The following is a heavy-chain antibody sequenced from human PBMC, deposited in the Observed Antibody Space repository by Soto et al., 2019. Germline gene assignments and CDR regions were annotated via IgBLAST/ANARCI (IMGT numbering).Heavy chain of an antibody. CDR3: ARALIQLWPHYYYGMDV. D-gene: IGHD5-18*01. J-gene: IGHJ6*02. V-gene: IGHV4-30-4*01. CDR2: IYYSGTT. CDR1: GGSISSGDHY. Sequence: SETLSLTCTVSGGSISSGDHYWSWIRQPPGKGLEWIGYIYYSGTTYYNPSLKSRITISVDTSENQFSLKVNSVTAADTAVYYCARALIQLWPHYYYGMDVWGQGTTVTVSS.